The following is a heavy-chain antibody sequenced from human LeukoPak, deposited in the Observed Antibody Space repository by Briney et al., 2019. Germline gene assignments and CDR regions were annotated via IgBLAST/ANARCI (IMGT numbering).Heavy chain of an antibody. J-gene: IGHJ4*02. CDR3: ASTSDGYCSGGSCYYPY. Sequence: ASVKVSCKASGYTFTSHGISWVRQAPGQGLEWMGWISAYNGNTNYAQKLQGRVTMTTDTSTSTAYMELRSLRSDDTAVYYCASTSDGYCSGGSCYYPYWGQGTLVTVSS. D-gene: IGHD2-15*01. CDR2: ISAYNGNT. V-gene: IGHV1-18*01. CDR1: GYTFTSHG.